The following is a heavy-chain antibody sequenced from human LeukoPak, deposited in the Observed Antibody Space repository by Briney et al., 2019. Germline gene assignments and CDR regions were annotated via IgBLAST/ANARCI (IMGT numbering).Heavy chain of an antibody. CDR3: ARGMNCSGGSCRFDY. J-gene: IGHJ4*02. D-gene: IGHD2-15*01. Sequence: PSETLSLTCAVYGGSFSGYYWSWIRQPPGKGLEWIGEINHSGSTNYNPSLKSRVTISVDTSKNQFSLKLSSVTAADTAVYYCARGMNCSGGSCRFDYWVQGTLVTVSS. CDR1: GGSFSGYY. CDR2: INHSGST. V-gene: IGHV4-34*01.